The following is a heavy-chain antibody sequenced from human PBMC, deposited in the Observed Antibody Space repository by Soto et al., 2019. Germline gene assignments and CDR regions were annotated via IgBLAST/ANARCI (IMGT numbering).Heavy chain of an antibody. CDR1: DVSTSNFF. CDR2: IDSSGAT. CDR3: SRGSGWVTEY. V-gene: IGHV4-59*08. J-gene: IGHJ4*02. D-gene: IGHD6-25*01. Sequence: PSETLSLACTVSDVSTSNFFWKWFRQPPGKGLEWIANIDSSGATNYNPSLGSRVTISLDTSKSQCSLRMSSVTATDTAVYYCSRGSGWVTEYWGQR.